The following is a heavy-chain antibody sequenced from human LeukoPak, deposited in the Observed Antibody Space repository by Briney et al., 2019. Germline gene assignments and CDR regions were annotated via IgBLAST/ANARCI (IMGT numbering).Heavy chain of an antibody. V-gene: IGHV4-59*01. CDR3: ARAVYYMDV. CDR1: GGSISSYY. Sequence: PSETLPLTCTVSGGSISSYYWSWIRQPPGKGLEWIGYIYYSGSTNYNPSLKSRVTISVDTSKNQFSLKLSSVTAADTAVYYCARAVYYMDVWGKGTTVTVSS. J-gene: IGHJ6*03. CDR2: IYYSGST.